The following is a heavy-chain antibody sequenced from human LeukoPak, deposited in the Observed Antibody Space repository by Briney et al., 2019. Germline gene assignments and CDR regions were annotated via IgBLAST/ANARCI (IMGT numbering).Heavy chain of an antibody. D-gene: IGHD2-2*01. V-gene: IGHV3-33*01. CDR3: AREVPEYQLPFDY. Sequence: GGSLRLSCAASGFTFSSYGMHWVRQAPGTGLEWVAVIWYDGSNKYYADSVKGRFTISRDNSKNTLYLQMNSLRAEDTDVYYCAREVPEYQLPFDYWGQGTLVTVSS. J-gene: IGHJ4*02. CDR2: IWYDGSNK. CDR1: GFTFSSYG.